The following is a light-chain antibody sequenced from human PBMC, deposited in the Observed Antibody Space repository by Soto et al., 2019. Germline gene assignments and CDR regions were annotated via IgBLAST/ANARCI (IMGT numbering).Light chain of an antibody. CDR1: QGIRSD. CDR3: LQDHNYPWT. J-gene: IGKJ1*01. V-gene: IGKV1-6*01. Sequence: AIQLTQSPSSLSAFVGDRVTITCRASQGIRSDLGWYQQKPGKAPKLLIYDVSTLQSGVPSRFSGSGSGTDFTLTISSLQPEDFATDYCLQDHNYPWTFGQGNQVEIK. CDR2: DVS.